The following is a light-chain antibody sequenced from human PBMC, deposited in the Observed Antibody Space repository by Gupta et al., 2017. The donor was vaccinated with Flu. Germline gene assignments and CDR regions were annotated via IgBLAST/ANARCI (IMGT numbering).Light chain of an antibody. J-gene: IGKJ1*01. CDR2: GAS. CDR3: QQYDSWPPAT. CDR1: QNVNSN. V-gene: IGKV3-15*01. Sequence: EIVMTRSPATLSVSPGERATLSCRASQNVNSNLAWYQQKPGQAPRLLIYGASNRATSIPARFSGSGSGTDFTLTISSLQSEDFAVYYCQQYDSWPPATFGQGTKVEIK.